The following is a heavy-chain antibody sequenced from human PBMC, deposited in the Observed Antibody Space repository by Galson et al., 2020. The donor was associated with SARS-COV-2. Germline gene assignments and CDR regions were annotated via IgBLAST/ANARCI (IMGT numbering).Heavy chain of an antibody. CDR3: AKRGEDVEVAAYDY. CDR1: GFTFSSYA. Sequence: GGSLRLSCAASGFTFSSYAMSWVRQAPGKGLEWVSAISGSGGSTYYADSVKGRFTISRDNSKNTLYLQMNSLRAEDTAVYYCAKRGEDVEVAAYDYWGQGTLVTVSS. D-gene: IGHD6-19*01. CDR2: ISGSGGST. J-gene: IGHJ4*02. V-gene: IGHV3-23*01.